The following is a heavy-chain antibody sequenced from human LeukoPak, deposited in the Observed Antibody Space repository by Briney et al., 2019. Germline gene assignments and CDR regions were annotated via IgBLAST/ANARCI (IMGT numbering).Heavy chain of an antibody. CDR3: ARESMTTVTTGYFHD. Sequence: GGSLRLSCAASGFTVSSSYMSWVRQAPGKGLEWVSVIYSGGSTFYADSVKGRFTISRDNSKNTLYLQMNSLRAEDTAVYYCARESMTTVTTGYFHDWGQGTLVTVSS. V-gene: IGHV3-53*01. CDR2: IYSGGST. J-gene: IGHJ4*02. CDR1: GFTVSSSY. D-gene: IGHD4-17*01.